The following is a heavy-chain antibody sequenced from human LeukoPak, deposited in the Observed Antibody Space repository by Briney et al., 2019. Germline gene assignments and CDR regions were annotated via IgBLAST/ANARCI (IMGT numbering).Heavy chain of an antibody. Sequence: SETLSLTCAIYGGSFSDYPWTWIRQPPGKGLEGIGQIKHGGGTKYNPSLNSRVTMSLDTSKNQFSLKMTSVTAADTATYYCARDAPGYWGQGTLVTVSS. CDR2: IKHGGGT. D-gene: IGHD2-8*01. CDR3: ARDAPGY. J-gene: IGHJ1*01. V-gene: IGHV4-34*01. CDR1: GGSFSDYP.